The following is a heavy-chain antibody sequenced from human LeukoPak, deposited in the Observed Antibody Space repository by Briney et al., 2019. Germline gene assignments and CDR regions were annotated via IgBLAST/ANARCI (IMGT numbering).Heavy chain of an antibody. Sequence: SVKVSCKASGGTFSSYAISWVRQAPGQGLEWMGRIIPILGIANYAQKFQGRVTITADKSTSTAYMELSSLRSDDTAVYYCARDRGYSNSWPIDAFEIWGQGTMVTVSS. J-gene: IGHJ3*02. V-gene: IGHV1-69*04. CDR2: IIPILGIA. D-gene: IGHD6-13*01. CDR1: GGTFSSYA. CDR3: ARDRGYSNSWPIDAFEI.